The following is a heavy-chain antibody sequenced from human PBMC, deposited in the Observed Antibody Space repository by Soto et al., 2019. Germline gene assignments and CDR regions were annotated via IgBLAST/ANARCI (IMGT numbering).Heavy chain of an antibody. D-gene: IGHD2-15*01. J-gene: IGHJ4*02. V-gene: IGHV1-3*01. CDR3: ARSDIVVVVAATPETAPIDY. CDR2: INAGNGNT. CDR1: GYTFTSYA. Sequence: GASVKVSCKASGYTFTSYAMHWVRQAPGQRLEWMGWINAGNGNTKYSQKFQGRVTITRDTSASAAYMELSSLRSEDTAVYYCARSDIVVVVAATPETAPIDYWGQGTLVTVSS.